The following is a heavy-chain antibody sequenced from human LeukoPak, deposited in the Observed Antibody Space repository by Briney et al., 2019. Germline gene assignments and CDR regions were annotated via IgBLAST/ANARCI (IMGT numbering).Heavy chain of an antibody. J-gene: IGHJ4*02. CDR1: GYSFTSYW. CDR2: IYPGDSDT. D-gene: IGHD3-3*01. V-gene: IGHV5-51*01. CDR3: ARGGSGYHPDEHFDY. Sequence: PGESLKISCKGSGYSFTSYWIGWVRQMPGKGLEWMGIIYPGDSDTRYSPSFQGQVTISADKSISTAYLQWSSLKASDTAMYYCARGGSGYHPDEHFDYWGQGTLVTVSS.